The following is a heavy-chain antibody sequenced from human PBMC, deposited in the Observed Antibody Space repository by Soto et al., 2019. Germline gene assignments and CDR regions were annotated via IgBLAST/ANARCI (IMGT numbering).Heavy chain of an antibody. Sequence: ASVKVSCKVSGYTLTELSMHWVRQAPGKGLEWMGGFDPEDGETIYAQKFQGRVTMTEDTSTDTAYMELSSLRSEDTAVYYCATVRSGYYDSSGYYPRGRFDPWGQGTLVTVS. CDR3: ATVRSGYYDSSGYYPRGRFDP. J-gene: IGHJ5*02. CDR2: FDPEDGET. D-gene: IGHD3-22*01. CDR1: GYTLTELS. V-gene: IGHV1-24*01.